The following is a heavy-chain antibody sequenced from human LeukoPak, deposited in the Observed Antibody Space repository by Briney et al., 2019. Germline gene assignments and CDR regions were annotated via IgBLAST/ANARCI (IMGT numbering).Heavy chain of an antibody. J-gene: IGHJ4*02. D-gene: IGHD4-23*01. CDR3: ARTTVVTLIVY. V-gene: IGHV3-21*01. CDR1: GFTFSGSS. CDR2: ISSSSSYI. Sequence: PGGSLKLSCAASGFTFSGSSMSWVRQAPGKGLEWVSSISSSSSYIYYADSVKGRFTVSRDNAKNSLYLLMNSLRAEDTAVYYCARTTVVTLIVYWGQGTLVTVSS.